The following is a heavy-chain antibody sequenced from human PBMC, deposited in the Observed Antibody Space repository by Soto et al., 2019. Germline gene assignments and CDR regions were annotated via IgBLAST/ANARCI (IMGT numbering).Heavy chain of an antibody. CDR1: GYTFISYW. CDR3: ARIIAEAGTGFDF. D-gene: IGHD3-16*02. Sequence: GESLNISCQASGYTFISYWIAWVRQMPGKGLEWRGIIYPGYSDIRYNPSFQDQVTISADKSINTAYLKWSTLTASDTAMYYFARIIAEAGTGFDFWGQGTLVTVSS. V-gene: IGHV5-51*01. J-gene: IGHJ4*02. CDR2: IYPGYSDI.